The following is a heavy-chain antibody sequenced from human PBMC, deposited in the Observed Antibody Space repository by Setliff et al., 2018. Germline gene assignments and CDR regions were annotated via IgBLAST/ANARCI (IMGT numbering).Heavy chain of an antibody. CDR2: MNPNSGNK. V-gene: IGHV1-8*02. CDR1: GYTFTSYD. Sequence: GASVKVSCKASGYTFTSYDINWVRQATGQGLEGMGWMNPNSGNKGYAQKFQGRVTMTRNTSISTAYMELSSLRSEDTAVYYCARDKAKWLVFNRWFDPWGQGTLVTVS. CDR3: ARDKAKWLVFNRWFDP. J-gene: IGHJ5*02. D-gene: IGHD6-19*01.